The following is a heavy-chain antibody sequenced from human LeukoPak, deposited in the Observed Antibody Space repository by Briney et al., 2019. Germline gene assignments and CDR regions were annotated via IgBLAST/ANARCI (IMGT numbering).Heavy chain of an antibody. Sequence: GGSLRLSCAASGFTFSSYAMHWVRQAPGKGLEWVAVISYDGSNKYYADSVKGRFTISRDNSKNTLYLQMNSLRAEDTAVYYRARDLSWYFDCWGQGTLVTVSS. CDR3: ARDLSWYFDC. J-gene: IGHJ4*02. D-gene: IGHD3-16*02. CDR1: GFTFSSYA. CDR2: ISYDGSNK. V-gene: IGHV3-30-3*01.